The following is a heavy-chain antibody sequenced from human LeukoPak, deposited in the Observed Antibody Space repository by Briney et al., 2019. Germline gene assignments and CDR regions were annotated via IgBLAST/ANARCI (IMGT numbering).Heavy chain of an antibody. CDR1: GFTFRNYA. CDR3: AKVVGEVVVITAKYYFDY. D-gene: IGHD2-15*01. J-gene: IGHJ4*02. CDR2: ISSDGTNK. Sequence: GGSLRLSCAASGFTFRNYAIHWVRQAPGKGLEWVAVISSDGTNKNYADSVKGRFTISRDKAKNTVYLQVNSLRSEDTAVYYCAKVVGEVVVITAKYYFDYWGQGTLVTVSS. V-gene: IGHV3-30-3*01.